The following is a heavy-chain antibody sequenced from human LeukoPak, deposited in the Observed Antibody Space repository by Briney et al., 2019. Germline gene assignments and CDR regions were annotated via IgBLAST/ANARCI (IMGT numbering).Heavy chain of an antibody. J-gene: IGHJ3*02. CDR1: AGTFSSYG. CDR3: VREVGATSDAFDI. CDR2: IIPILGTV. D-gene: IGHD1-26*01. Sequence: SVKVSCQASAGTFSSYGTSWVRQAPGPGLEWMGGIIPILGTVNYAQKFHSKVTITADESKSTASMELSSLRSEDTPVYYCVREVGATSDAFDIWGQATMVTVSS. V-gene: IGHV1-69*01.